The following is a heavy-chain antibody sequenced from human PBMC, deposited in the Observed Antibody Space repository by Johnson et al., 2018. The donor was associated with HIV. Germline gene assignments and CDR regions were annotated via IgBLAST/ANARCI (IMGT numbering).Heavy chain of an antibody. Sequence: VQLVESGGGVVQPGGSLRLSCAASGFTFSSYGMHWVRQAPGKGLEWVAFIRYDGSNKYYADSVKGRFTIPRDNSKNTLYLQMNSLRAEETAVYYCAKVRGWSDDTFDIWGQGTMVTVSS. CDR3: AKVRGWSDDTFDI. CDR1: GFTFSSYG. CDR2: IRYDGSNK. D-gene: IGHD5-12*01. V-gene: IGHV3-30*02. J-gene: IGHJ3*02.